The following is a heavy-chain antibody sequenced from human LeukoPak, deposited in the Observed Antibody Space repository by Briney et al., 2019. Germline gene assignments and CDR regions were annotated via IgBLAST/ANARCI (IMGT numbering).Heavy chain of an antibody. CDR2: INPNSGGT. CDR3: AREAGIVGAITQFCFDY. J-gene: IGHJ4*02. V-gene: IGHV1-2*02. CDR1: GYTFTGYY. D-gene: IGHD1-26*01. Sequence: ASVKVSCKASGYTFTGYYMHWVRQAPGQGLEWMGWINPNSGGTNYAQKFQGRVTMTRDTSISTAYMELSRLRSDDTAVYYCAREAGIVGAITQFCFDYWGQGTLVTVSS.